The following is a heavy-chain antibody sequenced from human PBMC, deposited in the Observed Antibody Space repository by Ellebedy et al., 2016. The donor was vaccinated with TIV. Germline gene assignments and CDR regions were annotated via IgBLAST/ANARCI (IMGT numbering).Heavy chain of an antibody. Sequence: ASVKVSCKASGGTFSSYAISWVRQAPGQGLEWMGGIIPIFGTANYAQKFQGRVTITADESTSTAYMELSSLRSEDTAVYYCARGAEVQLERGDAFDIWGQGTMVTVSS. CDR1: GGTFSSYA. J-gene: IGHJ3*02. V-gene: IGHV1-69*13. CDR3: ARGAEVQLERGDAFDI. CDR2: IIPIFGTA. D-gene: IGHD1-1*01.